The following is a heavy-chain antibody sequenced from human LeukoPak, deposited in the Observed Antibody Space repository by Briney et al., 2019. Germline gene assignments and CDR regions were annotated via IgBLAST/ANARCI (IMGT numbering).Heavy chain of an antibody. Sequence: SETLSLTCGVSGGSISSGGHYWSWIRQHPGRGLEWIGYIYYSGTTHYNPSLKSRFTISVDTSKNQFSLKLSSVTAADTAVYYCAREIPEYFDYWGQGALVTVSS. J-gene: IGHJ4*02. CDR1: GGSISSGGHY. V-gene: IGHV4-31*11. CDR2: IYYSGTT. CDR3: AREIPEYFDY. D-gene: IGHD2-21*01.